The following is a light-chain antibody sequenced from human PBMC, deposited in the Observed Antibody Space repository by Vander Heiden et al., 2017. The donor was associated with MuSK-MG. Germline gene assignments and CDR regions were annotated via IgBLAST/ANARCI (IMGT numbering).Light chain of an antibody. CDR2: AAS. J-gene: IGKJ3*01. CDR1: QGISIH. V-gene: IGKV1-27*01. Sequence: DIQMTQSPSSLSASVGDRVTMTCRASQGISIHLAWYQQTPGKPPKLLIHAASTLQSGVPSRFSGSGSGTDFTLTISSLQPEDVATYYCQKDNSAPFIFGHGTKVXIK. CDR3: QKDNSAPFI.